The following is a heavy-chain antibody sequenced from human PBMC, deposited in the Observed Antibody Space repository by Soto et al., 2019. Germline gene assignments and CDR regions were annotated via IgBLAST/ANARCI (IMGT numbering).Heavy chain of an antibody. V-gene: IGHV4-59*08. CDR3: ARHRRDFDY. Sequence: PSETLCLTCSVAGGSISSFDWSWIRQPPGKGLEWIGYIYYSGSTNYNPSLKSRVTISVDTSKNQFSLKLSSVTAADTAVYYCARHRRDFDYWGQGTLVTVS. J-gene: IGHJ4*02. CDR2: IYYSGST. CDR1: GGSISSFD.